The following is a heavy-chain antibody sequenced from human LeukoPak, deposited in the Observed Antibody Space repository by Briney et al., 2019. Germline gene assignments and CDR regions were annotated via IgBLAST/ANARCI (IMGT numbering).Heavy chain of an antibody. CDR2: ISGSGGST. D-gene: IGHD5-18*01. Sequence: PGGTLRLSCAASGFTFSSYGMSWVRQAPGKGLEWVSAISGSGGSTYYADSVKGRFTISRDNSKNTLYLQMNSLRAEDTAVYYCAKDLPFHSYGYPYYFDYRGQGTLVTVSS. J-gene: IGHJ4*02. CDR1: GFTFSSYG. V-gene: IGHV3-23*01. CDR3: AKDLPFHSYGYPYYFDY.